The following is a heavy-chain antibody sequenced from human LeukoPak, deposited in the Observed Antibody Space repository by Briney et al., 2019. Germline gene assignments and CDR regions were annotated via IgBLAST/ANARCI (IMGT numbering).Heavy chain of an antibody. CDR3: ARDGKQWLSEIDAFDI. V-gene: IGHV3-48*03. D-gene: IGHD6-19*01. Sequence: GGSLRLSCAASGLTLSSYEMNWVRQAPRKGLEWVSYISSSGSTIYYPDSVKGRFTISRENAKNSLYLQMNSLRAEDTAVYYCARDGKQWLSEIDAFDIWGQGTMVTVSS. CDR2: ISSSGSTI. J-gene: IGHJ3*02. CDR1: GLTLSSYE.